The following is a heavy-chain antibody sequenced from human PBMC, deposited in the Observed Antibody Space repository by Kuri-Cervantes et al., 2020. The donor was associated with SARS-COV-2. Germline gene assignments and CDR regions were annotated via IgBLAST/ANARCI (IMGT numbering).Heavy chain of an antibody. CDR3: ARGGYGDYLS. CDR1: GGSISSYY. D-gene: IGHD4-17*01. CDR2: IYYSGST. J-gene: IGHJ5*02. Sequence: ESLKISCTVSGGSISSYYWSWIRQPPGKGLEWIGYIYYSGSTTYNPSLKSRVTISVDTSKNQFSLKLSSVTAADTAVYYCARGGYGDYLSWGQGTLVTVSS. V-gene: IGHV4-59*01.